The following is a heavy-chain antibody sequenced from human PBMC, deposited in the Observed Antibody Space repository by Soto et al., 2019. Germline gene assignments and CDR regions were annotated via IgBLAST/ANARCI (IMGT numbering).Heavy chain of an antibody. J-gene: IGHJ5*01. CDR2: SHNSGST. V-gene: IGHV4-39*01. D-gene: IGHD3-10*01. CDR1: GGSTRTSSYW. Sequence: PSKTLSLTCTVSGGSTRTSSYWWGWVRQPPGKGLEWIGTSHNSGSTYYNPSLNIGATISVDTYSNEVSLTMNSVNAADTAIYFCARLRGSGHPAFFDSWGQGTLVTVSS. CDR3: ARLRGSGHPAFFDS.